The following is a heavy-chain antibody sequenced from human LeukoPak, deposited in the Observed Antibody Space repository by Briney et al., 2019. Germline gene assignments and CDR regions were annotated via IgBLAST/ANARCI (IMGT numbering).Heavy chain of an antibody. CDR3: TRLSHVAGAPKVSWFDP. Sequence: SGTLSLTCTVSAYSISDGFVWGWIRQAPGKGLEWIGSINHSGTSYYNPSLKSRISMSVDTSKNQFSLNLSSVTAADTAVYYCTRLSHVAGAPKVSWFDPWGQGTLVTVSS. CDR1: AYSISDGFV. V-gene: IGHV4-38-2*02. CDR2: INHSGTS. D-gene: IGHD1-26*01. J-gene: IGHJ5*02.